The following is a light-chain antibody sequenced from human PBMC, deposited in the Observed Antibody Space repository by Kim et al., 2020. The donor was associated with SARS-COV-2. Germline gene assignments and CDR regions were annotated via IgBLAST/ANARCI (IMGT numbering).Light chain of an antibody. J-gene: IGLJ3*02. CDR3: SSYTGSSSLV. V-gene: IGLV2-14*03. CDR2: DVI. Sequence: GLSITLSCTGTSSDVGGYNSVSWYQQHPGKAPKLIVYDVIERPSGVSNRFSGSRSGNTASLTISGLQAGDEADYYCSSYTGSSSLVLGGGTQLTVL. CDR1: SSDVGGYNS.